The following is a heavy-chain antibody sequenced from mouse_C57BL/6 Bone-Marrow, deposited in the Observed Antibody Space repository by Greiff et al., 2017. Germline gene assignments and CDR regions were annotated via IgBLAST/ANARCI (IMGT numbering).Heavy chain of an antibody. CDR1: GYSITSDY. V-gene: IGHV3-8*01. CDR3: ARFSYYGRGYFDY. Sequence: EVKLVESGPGLAKPSQTLSLTCSVTGYSITSDYWNWIRKFPGNKLEYMGYISYSGSTYYNPSLKSRISITRDTSKNQYYLQLNPVTTEDTATYYCARFSYYGRGYFDYWGQGTTLTVSS. J-gene: IGHJ2*01. D-gene: IGHD1-1*01. CDR2: ISYSGST.